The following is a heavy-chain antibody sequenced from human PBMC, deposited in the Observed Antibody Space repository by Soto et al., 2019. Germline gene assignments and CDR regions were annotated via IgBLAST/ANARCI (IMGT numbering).Heavy chain of an antibody. CDR1: GFIFRNYA. Sequence: QVQLVESGGGVVQPGRSLRLSCAGSGFIFRNYAMHWVRQAPGKGLEWVAVISFDGSNKYYADSVKGRFTISRDNAQNTLYLQMNSLRADDTAVYYCARAFWEVREVITFYSYYYALDVW. V-gene: IGHV3-30-3*01. D-gene: IGHD3-10*01. CDR2: ISFDGSNK. J-gene: IGHJ6*01. CDR3: ARAFWEVREVITFYSYYYALDV.